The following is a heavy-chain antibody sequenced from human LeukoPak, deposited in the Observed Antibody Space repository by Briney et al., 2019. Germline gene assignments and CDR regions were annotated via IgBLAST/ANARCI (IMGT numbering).Heavy chain of an antibody. CDR2: IYYSGST. CDR1: GGSISSYY. D-gene: IGHD1-1*01. J-gene: IGHJ4*02. Sequence: SETLSLTCTVSGGSISSYYWSWIRQPPGKGLEWIGYIYYSGSTNYNPSLKSRVTISVDTSKNQFSLKLSSVTAADTAVYYCARDSPRVRFDYWGQGTLVTVS. CDR3: ARDSPRVRFDY. V-gene: IGHV4-59*01.